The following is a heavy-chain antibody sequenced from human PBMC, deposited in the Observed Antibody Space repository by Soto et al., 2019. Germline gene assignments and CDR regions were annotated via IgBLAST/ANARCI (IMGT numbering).Heavy chain of an antibody. CDR2: TYYRSKWYN. CDR1: VDSVSSNSVA. CDR3: ARGRLNAFGI. Sequence: QVQLQQSGPGLVKPSQTLSLTCAISVDSVSSNSVAWNWIRQSPSRGLEWLRRTYYRSKWYNDYGVTVKGRITINPDTSKNQFSLQPNSVTPEDTAVYYCARGRLNAFGIWGQGTMVTVSS. D-gene: IGHD2-21*01. V-gene: IGHV6-1*01. J-gene: IGHJ3*02.